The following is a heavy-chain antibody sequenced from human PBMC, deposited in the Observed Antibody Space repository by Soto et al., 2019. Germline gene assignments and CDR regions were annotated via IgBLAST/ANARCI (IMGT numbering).Heavy chain of an antibody. CDR3: ARDLGFEYSSSSALDY. J-gene: IGHJ4*02. CDR1: GGTFSSYA. D-gene: IGHD6-6*01. CDR2: IIPIFGTA. Sequence: QVQLVQSGAEVKKPGSSVKVSCKASGGTFSSYAISWVRQAPGQGLEWMGGIIPIFGTANYAQKFQGRVTITADESTSTAYMVLSSLRSEDTAVYYCARDLGFEYSSSSALDYWGQGTLVTVSS. V-gene: IGHV1-69*01.